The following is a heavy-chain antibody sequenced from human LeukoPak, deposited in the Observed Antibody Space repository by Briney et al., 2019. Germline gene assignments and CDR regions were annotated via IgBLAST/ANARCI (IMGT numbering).Heavy chain of an antibody. Sequence: GGSLRLSCAASGFTFSSYVMHWVRQAPGKGLEWVAVIWYDGSNKYNADSVKGRFTISRDNSKNTLYLQMNSLRAEDTAAYYCARDLDSSEGPLWGQGTMVTVSS. CDR2: IWYDGSNK. CDR3: ARDLDSSEGPL. V-gene: IGHV3-33*01. D-gene: IGHD3/OR15-3a*01. CDR1: GFTFSSYV. J-gene: IGHJ3*01.